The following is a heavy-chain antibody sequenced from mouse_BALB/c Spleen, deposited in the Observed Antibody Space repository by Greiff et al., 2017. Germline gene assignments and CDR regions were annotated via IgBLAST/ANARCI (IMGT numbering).Heavy chain of an antibody. CDR3: ARLVHDRDFDY. CDR2: ISSGGGST. D-gene: IGHD1-1*02. V-gene: IGHV5-12-1*01. J-gene: IGHJ2*01. Sequence: EVKLMESGGGLVKPGGSLKLSCAASGFAFSSYDMSWVRQTPEKRLEWVAYISSGGGSTYYPDTVKGRFTISRDNAKNTLYLQMSSLKSEDTAMYYCARLVHDRDFDYWGQGTTLTVSS. CDR1: GFAFSSYD.